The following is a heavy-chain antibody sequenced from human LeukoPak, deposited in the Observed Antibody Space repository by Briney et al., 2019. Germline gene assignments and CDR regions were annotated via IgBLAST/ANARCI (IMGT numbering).Heavy chain of an antibody. CDR2: ISNRDSYT. J-gene: IGHJ4*02. V-gene: IGHV3-21*05. CDR1: GFTFSSYA. D-gene: IGHD6-19*01. Sequence: PGGSLRLSCAASGFTFSSYAMHWVRQAPGKGLEWVSYISNRDSYTNYADSVKGRFTISRDNAKNSLYLQMNSLRAEDTAVYYCAKEGSSGLYFDYWGQGILVTVSS. CDR3: AKEGSSGLYFDY.